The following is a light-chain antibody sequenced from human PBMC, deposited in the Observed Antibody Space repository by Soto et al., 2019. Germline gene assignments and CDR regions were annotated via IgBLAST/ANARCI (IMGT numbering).Light chain of an antibody. J-gene: IGLJ3*02. CDR2: EVT. Sequence: QSVLTQPPSASGSPGQSVTISCTGTSSDVGGYNYVSWYQQHPGKAPKLMIYEVTKRPSGVPDRFSGSKSGNTASLTVSGLQAEDEADYYCSSHAGIINVVFGGGTKVTVL. V-gene: IGLV2-8*01. CDR3: SSHAGIINVV. CDR1: SSDVGGYNY.